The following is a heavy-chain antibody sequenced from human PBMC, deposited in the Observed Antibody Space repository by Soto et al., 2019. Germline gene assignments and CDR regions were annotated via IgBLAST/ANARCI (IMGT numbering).Heavy chain of an antibody. D-gene: IGHD3-3*01. V-gene: IGHV4-59*01. CDR1: GGSISGYY. CDR3: ARGGREYYDFWSGYYNFDY. J-gene: IGHJ4*02. CDR2: TSYRGST. Sequence: PSETLSLTCTVSGGSISGYYWSWIRQPPGKGLQWIGYTSYRGSTSYNPSLKSRVTISVDTSNNYFSLKLTSVTAADTAVYYCARGGREYYDFWSGYYNFDYWGQGTLVTVSS.